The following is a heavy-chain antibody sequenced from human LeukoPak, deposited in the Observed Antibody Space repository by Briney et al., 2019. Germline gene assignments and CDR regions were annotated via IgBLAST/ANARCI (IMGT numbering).Heavy chain of an antibody. Sequence: AAVQVSCKASGYTFTSYDINRVGQATGQELEWMGWMNPNSGNTGYSQKFQDRVTMTRNTSISTAFMELSSLRSEDTAVYYCARGREYSSSWRNEHDYYYYYYMDVWGKGTTVTVSS. D-gene: IGHD6-13*01. CDR2: MNPNSGNT. J-gene: IGHJ6*03. CDR3: ARGREYSSSWRNEHDYYYYYYMDV. V-gene: IGHV1-8*01. CDR1: GYTFTSYD.